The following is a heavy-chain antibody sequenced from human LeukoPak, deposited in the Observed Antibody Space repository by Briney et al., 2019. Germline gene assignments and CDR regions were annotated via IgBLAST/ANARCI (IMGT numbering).Heavy chain of an antibody. CDR1: GVTFSTFE. D-gene: IGHD1-26*01. CDR3: AGVGASYGALDY. Sequence: PGGSLRLSCAASGVTFSTFEVNWVRQAPGKGLEWVSFISSSGSTIFYADSVKGRFTISRDNARNSLYLQMNSLRSEDTAIYYCAGVGASYGALDYWGQGALVTVSS. CDR2: ISSSGSTI. J-gene: IGHJ4*02. V-gene: IGHV3-48*03.